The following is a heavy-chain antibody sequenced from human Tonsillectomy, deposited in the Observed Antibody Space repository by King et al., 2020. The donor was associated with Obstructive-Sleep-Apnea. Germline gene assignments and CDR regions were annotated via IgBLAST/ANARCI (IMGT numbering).Heavy chain of an antibody. V-gene: IGHV3-7*01. D-gene: IGHD3-10*01. CDR2: IKQDGSEK. J-gene: IGHJ4*02. CDR1: GFTFSSYW. Sequence: VQLVESGGGLVQPGGSLRLSCAASGFTFSSYWMSWVRQAPGKGLEWEANIKQDGSEKYYVDSVKGRFTISRDNAKNSLYLQMNSLRAEDTAGYYCARSTWGTMVRGSFDYWGQGTLVTVSS. CDR3: ARSTWGTMVRGSFDY.